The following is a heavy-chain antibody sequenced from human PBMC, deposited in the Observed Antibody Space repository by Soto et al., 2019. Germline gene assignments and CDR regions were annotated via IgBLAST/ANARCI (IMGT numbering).Heavy chain of an antibody. V-gene: IGHV4-4*07. CDR2: IYASRNT. D-gene: IGHD6-13*01. J-gene: IGHJ4*02. CDR1: GDSISNSY. CDR3: AKESGSPAGTVEY. Sequence: SETLSLTCTVSGDSISNSYWSWIRQPAGKGLEWIGRIYASRNTNYNPSLKSRVTMSIDTSNNQIPLSLSSVTAADTAMYYCAKESGSPAGTVEYWGQGTLVTVSS.